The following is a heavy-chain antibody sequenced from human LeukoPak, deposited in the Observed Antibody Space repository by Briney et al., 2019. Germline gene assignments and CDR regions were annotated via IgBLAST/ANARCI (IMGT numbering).Heavy chain of an antibody. V-gene: IGHV3-53*01. CDR1: GFTVSSNY. Sequence: PGGSLRLSCAASGFTVSSNYMSWVRQAPGKGLEWVSVIYSGGSTFYADSVKGRFSISRDNSKNTLYLQMNSLRAEDTAVYYCARDDRAVAGVDYWGQGTLVTVSS. J-gene: IGHJ4*02. CDR2: IYSGGST. D-gene: IGHD6-19*01. CDR3: ARDDRAVAGVDY.